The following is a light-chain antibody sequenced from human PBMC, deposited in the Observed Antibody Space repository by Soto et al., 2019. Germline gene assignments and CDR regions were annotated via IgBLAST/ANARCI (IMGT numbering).Light chain of an antibody. CDR1: SSDVGAYYS. Sequence: QSALTQPASVSGSPGQSITISCTGTSSDVGAYYSVSWYQQHPGKAPKLIIYGVTNRPSGVSNLFSGSKSGNTASLTISGLQDEDEADYHCSSYTSGSSHYVFGTGTKVTVL. V-gene: IGLV2-14*01. J-gene: IGLJ1*01. CDR3: SSYTSGSSHYV. CDR2: GVT.